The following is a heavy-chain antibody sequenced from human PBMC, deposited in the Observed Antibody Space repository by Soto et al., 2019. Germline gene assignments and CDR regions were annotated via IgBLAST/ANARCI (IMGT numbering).Heavy chain of an antibody. J-gene: IGHJ2*01. CDR1: GYTFTSYG. V-gene: IGHV1-18*04. Sequence: VASVKVSCKASGYTFTSYGISWVRQAPGQGLEWMGWISANSGNTNYAQKLQGRVTMTTDTSTSTAYMELRSLRSDDTAVYYCARDLNKDFWSGYWYFDLWGRGTLVTVSS. D-gene: IGHD3-3*01. CDR2: ISANSGNT. CDR3: ARDLNKDFWSGYWYFDL.